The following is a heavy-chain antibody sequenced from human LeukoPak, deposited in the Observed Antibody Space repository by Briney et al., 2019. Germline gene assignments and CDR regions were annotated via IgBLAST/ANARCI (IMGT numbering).Heavy chain of an antibody. J-gene: IGHJ4*02. CDR3: ARGFPLLGRYGYHYFDY. D-gene: IGHD5-18*01. CDR1: GGSFSGYY. V-gene: IGHV4-34*01. Sequence: PSETLSLTCAVYGGSFSGYYWSWIRQPPGKGLEWIGEINHSGSTNYNPSLKSRVTISVDTSKNQFSLKLSSVTAADTAVYYCARGFPLLGRYGYHYFDYWGQGTLVTVSS. CDR2: INHSGST.